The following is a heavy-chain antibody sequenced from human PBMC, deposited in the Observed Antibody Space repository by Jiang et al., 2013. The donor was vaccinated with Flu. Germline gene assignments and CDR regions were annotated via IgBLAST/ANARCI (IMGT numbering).Heavy chain of an antibody. J-gene: IGHJ2*01. Sequence: RLSCAASGFTFSSYGMHWVRQAPGKGLEWVAVISYDGSNKYYADSVKGRFTISRDNSKNTLYLQMNSLRAEDTAVYYCAKDRGIAARLADWYFDLWGRGTLVTVSS. D-gene: IGHD6-6*01. CDR2: ISYDGSNK. V-gene: IGHV3-30*18. CDR1: GFTFSSYG. CDR3: AKDRGIAARLADWYFDL.